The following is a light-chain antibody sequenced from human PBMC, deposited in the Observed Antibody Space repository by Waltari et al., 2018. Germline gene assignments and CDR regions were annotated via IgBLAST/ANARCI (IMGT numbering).Light chain of an antibody. V-gene: IGLV1-44*01. CDR1: SSNIGSNS. CDR3: AAWDDSLNGYVV. CDR2: KNS. Sequence: QSVLTQPPSASGTPGQRVTIPCSGRSSNIGSNSVNWYQQVPETAPKLLIYKNSQRPPGVPDRFSGSKSGTSASLAISGLQSEDEADYYCAAWDDSLNGYVVFGGGTKLTVL. J-gene: IGLJ2*01.